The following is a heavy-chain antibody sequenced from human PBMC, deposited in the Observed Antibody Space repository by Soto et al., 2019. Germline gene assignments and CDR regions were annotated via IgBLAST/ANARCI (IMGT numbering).Heavy chain of an antibody. V-gene: IGHV3-30*18. D-gene: IGHD4-17*01. CDR3: AKDYGGLRPGEYYMDD. J-gene: IGHJ6*03. CDR2: ISYDGSEK. Sequence: GGSLRLSCAASGFRFSGYTIHWVRQAPGRGLEWVALISYDGSEKYQTDSVKGRFTISRDNSKNTLFLQMNSLRAEDTAVYYCAKDYGGLRPGEYYMDDWGKGTTVTVSS. CDR1: GFRFSGYT.